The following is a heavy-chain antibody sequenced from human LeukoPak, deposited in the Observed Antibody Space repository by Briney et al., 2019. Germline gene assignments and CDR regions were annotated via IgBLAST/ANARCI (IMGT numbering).Heavy chain of an antibody. CDR3: ARSSNYGSGSYLYNWFDP. J-gene: IGHJ5*02. Sequence: GESLQISCQGSGYSFTSYWIGWVRQMPGKGLEWMGIIYPGDSDTRYSPSFQGQVTISADKSINTAYLQWSSLKASDTAMYYCARSSNYGSGSYLYNWFDPWGQGTLVTVSS. CDR1: GYSFTSYW. V-gene: IGHV5-51*01. D-gene: IGHD3-10*01. CDR2: IYPGDSDT.